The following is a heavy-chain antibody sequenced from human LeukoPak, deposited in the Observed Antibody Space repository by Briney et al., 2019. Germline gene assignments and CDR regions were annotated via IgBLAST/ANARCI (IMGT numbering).Heavy chain of an antibody. Sequence: GGSLRLSCAASGFTFSSYSMNWVRQAPGKGLEWVSSISSSSSYIYYADSVKGRFTISRDNAKNSLYLQMNSLRAEDTAVYYCAGSPSTLSEYFQHWGQGTLVTVSS. D-gene: IGHD1-26*01. V-gene: IGHV3-21*01. J-gene: IGHJ1*01. CDR1: GFTFSSYS. CDR3: AGSPSTLSEYFQH. CDR2: ISSSSSYI.